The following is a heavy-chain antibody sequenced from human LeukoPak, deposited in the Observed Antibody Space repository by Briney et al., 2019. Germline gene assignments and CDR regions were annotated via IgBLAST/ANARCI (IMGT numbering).Heavy chain of an antibody. CDR3: AREVIAAAGPFDY. Sequence: SETLSLTCTVSGGSISSSSYYWGWIGQPPGKGLEWIGSIYYSGSTYYNPSLKSRVTISVDTSKNQFSLKLSSVTAADTAVYYCAREVIAAAGPFDYWGQGTLVTVSS. D-gene: IGHD6-13*01. CDR2: IYYSGST. J-gene: IGHJ4*02. CDR1: GGSISSSSYY. V-gene: IGHV4-39*07.